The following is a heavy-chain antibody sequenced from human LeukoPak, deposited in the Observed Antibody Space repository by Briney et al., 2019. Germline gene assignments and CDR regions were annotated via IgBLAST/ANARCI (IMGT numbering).Heavy chain of an antibody. CDR3: ARGRDSYDIVVVVAAGGDWFDP. J-gene: IGHJ5*02. Sequence: PSETLSLTCTVSGGSISSYYWSWIRQPPGKGLEWIGYIYYSGSTNYNPSLKSRVTISVDTSKNQFSLKLSSVTAADTAVYYCARGRDSYDIVVVVAAGGDWFDPWGQGTLVTVSS. V-gene: IGHV4-59*12. CDR1: GGSISSYY. CDR2: IYYSGST. D-gene: IGHD2-15*01.